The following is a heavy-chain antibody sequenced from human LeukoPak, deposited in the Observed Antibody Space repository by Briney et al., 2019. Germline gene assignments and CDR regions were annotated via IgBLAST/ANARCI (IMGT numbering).Heavy chain of an antibody. V-gene: IGHV4-59*01. Sequence: SETLSLTCTVSGGSIGSYYWSWIRQPPGMGLEWIGYISYSGSTNYNPSLKSRVTISVDTSRNQFSLKLSSVTAADTAVYYCARTYSSSSDDYYYGMDVWGQGTTVTVSS. D-gene: IGHD6-6*01. CDR2: ISYSGST. CDR1: GGSIGSYY. CDR3: ARTYSSSSDDYYYGMDV. J-gene: IGHJ6*02.